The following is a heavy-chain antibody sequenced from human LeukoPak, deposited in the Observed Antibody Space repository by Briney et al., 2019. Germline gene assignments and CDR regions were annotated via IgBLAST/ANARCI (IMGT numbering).Heavy chain of an antibody. J-gene: IGHJ5*02. CDR3: ARVNFDWLSFDP. V-gene: IGHV4-4*07. D-gene: IGHD3-9*01. Sequence: SETLSLTCTASGGSISSYYWSWIRQPAGKGLEWIGRIYTSGSTNYNPFLKSRVTMSVDTSKNQFSLKLSSVTAADTAVYYCARVNFDWLSFDPWGQGTLVTVSS. CDR2: IYTSGST. CDR1: GGSISSYY.